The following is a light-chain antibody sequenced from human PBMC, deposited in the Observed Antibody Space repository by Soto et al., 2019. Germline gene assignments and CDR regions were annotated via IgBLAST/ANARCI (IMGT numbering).Light chain of an antibody. V-gene: IGKV3-11*01. Sequence: EVVLTHSPATLSLSPGERATLSCRASQSVSSYVAWYQQKPGQAPRLLIYDSSNRATGVPARFSGSGSGTDFTLTISSLEPEDFAVYYCQQRNSWPVTFGQGTRLEIK. CDR2: DSS. CDR1: QSVSSY. CDR3: QQRNSWPVT. J-gene: IGKJ5*01.